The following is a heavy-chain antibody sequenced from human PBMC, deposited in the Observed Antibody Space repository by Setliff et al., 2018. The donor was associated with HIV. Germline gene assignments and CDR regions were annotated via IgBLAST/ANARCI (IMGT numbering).Heavy chain of an antibody. Sequence: GGSLRLSCAASGFTVSSNYMSWVRQAPGKGLEWVSVIYSGGSTYYADSVKGRFTISRDNSKNTLYLQMNSLRAEDTAVYYCARDLRGYYDSSGYYDAFDIWGQGTMVTVS. D-gene: IGHD3-22*01. CDR1: GFTVSSNY. J-gene: IGHJ3*02. CDR3: ARDLRGYYDSSGYYDAFDI. CDR2: IYSGGST. V-gene: IGHV3-53*01.